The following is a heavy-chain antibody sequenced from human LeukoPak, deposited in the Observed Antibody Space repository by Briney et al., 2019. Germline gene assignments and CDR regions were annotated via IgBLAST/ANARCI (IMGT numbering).Heavy chain of an antibody. J-gene: IGHJ4*02. CDR1: GGSIYSYY. CDR2: IYFSGTT. V-gene: IGHV4-59*08. CDR3: ARAGYCSGVSCYSAVPGKY. D-gene: IGHD2-15*01. Sequence: SETLSLTCSVSGGSIYSYYWSWIRQPPGKGLEWMGSIYFSGTTNYNPSLKSRVTISVDTSKEQFSVKLTSVTPTDTAVYYCARAGYCSGVSCYSAVPGKYWGQGALVTVSS.